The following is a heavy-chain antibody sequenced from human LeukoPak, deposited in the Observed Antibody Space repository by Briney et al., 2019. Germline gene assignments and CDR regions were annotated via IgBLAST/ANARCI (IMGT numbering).Heavy chain of an antibody. CDR3: ARAGDRSSWYFWG. CDR1: GFTFSSYW. CDR2: INSDGSSK. Sequence: PGGSLRLSCAASGFTFSSYWMHWVRQAPGKGLVWVSRINSDGSSKSYADSVKGRFTISRDNAKNTLYLQMNSLRAEDTAVYYCARAGDRSSWYFWGWGQRTLVSFSS. D-gene: IGHD6-13*01. V-gene: IGHV3-74*01. J-gene: IGHJ4*02.